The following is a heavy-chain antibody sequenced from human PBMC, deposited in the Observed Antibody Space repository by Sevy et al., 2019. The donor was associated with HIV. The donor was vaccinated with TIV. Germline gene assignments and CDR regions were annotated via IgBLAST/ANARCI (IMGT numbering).Heavy chain of an antibody. CDR1: GFTFSSYA. CDR2: ISYDGSNK. Sequence: GGSLRLSCAASGFTFSSYAMHWVRQAPGKGLEWVAVISYDGSNKYYADSVKGRFTISRDNSKNTLYLQMNSLRAEDPAVYYCASLEGATAVNNWFDPWGQGTLVTVSS. CDR3: ASLEGATAVNNWFDP. D-gene: IGHD3-3*01. V-gene: IGHV3-30*04. J-gene: IGHJ5*02.